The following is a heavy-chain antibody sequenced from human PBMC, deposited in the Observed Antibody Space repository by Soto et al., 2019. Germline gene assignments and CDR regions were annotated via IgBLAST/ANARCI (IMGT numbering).Heavy chain of an antibody. CDR3: ARSRPVCSSTRCYTRYDYYELDV. D-gene: IGHD2-2*02. CDR1: GGTFSRYG. V-gene: IGHV1-69*01. CDR2: LIPMFTTV. Sequence: QVQLVQSGPEVKKPGSSVKVSCKASGGTFSRYGINWVRQARGQGLEWLGGLIPMFTTVNYAQKFQGRDTITADESTSTAYMELNSLRSEATAVYFCARSRPVCSSTRCYTRYDYYELDVWGQGSTVTVSS. J-gene: IGHJ6*02.